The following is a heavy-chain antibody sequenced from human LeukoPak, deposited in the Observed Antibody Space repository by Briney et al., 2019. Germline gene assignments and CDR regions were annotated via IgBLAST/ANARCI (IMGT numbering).Heavy chain of an antibody. J-gene: IGHJ6*03. D-gene: IGHD6-19*01. CDR3: AKSLSRSSGWYYYYYMDV. V-gene: IGHV3-30*02. CDR1: GFTFSSYG. Sequence: GGSLRLSCAASGFTFSSYGMHWVRQAPGKGLEWVAFIRYDGSNKYYADSVKGRFTISRDNSKNTLYLQMNSLRAEDTAVYYCAKSLSRSSGWYYYYYMDVWGKGTTVTISS. CDR2: IRYDGSNK.